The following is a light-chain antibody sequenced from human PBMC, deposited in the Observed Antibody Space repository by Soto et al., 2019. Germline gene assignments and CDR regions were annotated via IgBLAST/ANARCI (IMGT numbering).Light chain of an antibody. CDR2: GAS. CDR1: QSVQFN. J-gene: IGKJ5*01. V-gene: IGKV3D-15*01. CDR3: QQYNNWPPIT. Sequence: EIVLTPSQGTLSLSPGASSALSGRVRQSVQFNYVAWYQQKPGQAPRLLIYGASSRATGIPDRFSGSGSGTEFILTISSLQSEDFGVYYCQQYNNWPPITFGQGTRLEIK.